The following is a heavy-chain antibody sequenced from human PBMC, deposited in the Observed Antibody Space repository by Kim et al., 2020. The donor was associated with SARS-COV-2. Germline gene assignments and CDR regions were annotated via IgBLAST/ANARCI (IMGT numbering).Heavy chain of an antibody. Sequence: SVKVSCKASGGTFSSYAISWVRQAPGQGLEWMGGIIPIFGTANYAQKFQGRVTITADESTSTAYMELSSLRSEDTAVYYCAMGRGGYSYAVRGFDYWGQGTLVTVSS. D-gene: IGHD5-18*01. CDR3: AMGRGGYSYAVRGFDY. V-gene: IGHV1-69*13. J-gene: IGHJ4*02. CDR1: GGTFSSYA. CDR2: IIPIFGTA.